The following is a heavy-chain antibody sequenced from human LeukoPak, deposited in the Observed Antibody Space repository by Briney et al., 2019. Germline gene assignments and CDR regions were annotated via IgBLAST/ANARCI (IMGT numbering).Heavy chain of an antibody. D-gene: IGHD5-24*01. CDR3: ARNVSRGEPGGAFDI. J-gene: IGHJ3*02. CDR2: IYYSGST. CDR1: GFTFSSYAMH. Sequence: GSLRLSCAASGFTFSSYAMHWVRQPPGKGLEWVASIYYSGSTHYNPSLKSRVTISVETSRNQFSLELRSATAADSAMYYCARNVSRGEPGGAFDIWGQGTMVTVSS. V-gene: IGHV4-59*08.